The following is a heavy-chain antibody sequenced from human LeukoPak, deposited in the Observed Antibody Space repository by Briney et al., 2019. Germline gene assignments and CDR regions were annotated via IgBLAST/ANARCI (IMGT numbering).Heavy chain of an antibody. Sequence: PSETLSLTCSVSGGPINTHYWTWIRQPPGKGLEWIGQIFYTGSSNYNPSLKSRVRISLDRSKNHLSMRLTSVTAADTAVYYCARAGPWQIDPWGQGTLVTVSS. J-gene: IGHJ5*02. D-gene: IGHD3-10*01. V-gene: IGHV4-59*11. CDR3: ARAGPWQIDP. CDR1: GGPINTHY. CDR2: IFYTGSS.